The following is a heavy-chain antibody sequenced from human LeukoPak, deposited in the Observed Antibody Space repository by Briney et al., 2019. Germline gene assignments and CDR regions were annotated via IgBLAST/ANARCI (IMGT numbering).Heavy chain of an antibody. CDR2: ISSSSYI. D-gene: IGHD2-2*01. CDR1: GFTFSSYS. J-gene: IGHJ6*03. CDR3: AREPVRYCSSTSCFICMDV. Sequence: PGGSLRLSCAASGFTFSSYSMNWVRQAPGKGLEWVSSISSSSYIYYADSVKGRFTISRDNAKNSLYLQMNSLRAEDTAVYYCAREPVRYCSSTSCFICMDVWGKGTTVTVSS. V-gene: IGHV3-21*01.